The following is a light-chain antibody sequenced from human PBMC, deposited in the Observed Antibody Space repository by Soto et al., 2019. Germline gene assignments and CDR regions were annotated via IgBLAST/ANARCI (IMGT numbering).Light chain of an antibody. CDR3: KHANSFPCT. J-gene: IGKJ1*01. CDR1: QGISSW. CDR2: AAS. V-gene: IGKV1-12*01. Sequence: DIQMTQSPSSVSASVGDRVTITCRASQGISSWLSWYQQKPGKAPKLLIYAASSLQSGVPSRFSGSGSGTDFTPNISSLQPEDFATDDCKHANSFPCTFGQETKVEIK.